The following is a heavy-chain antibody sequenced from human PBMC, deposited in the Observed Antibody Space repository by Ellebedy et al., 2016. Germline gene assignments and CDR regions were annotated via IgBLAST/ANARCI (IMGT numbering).Heavy chain of an antibody. D-gene: IGHD2-15*01. J-gene: IGHJ4*02. CDR3: AIHPEYCSGGSCPNLPFDY. CDR2: ISAYNGNT. Sequence: ASVKVSCKASGYTFTSYGISWVRQAPGQGLEWMGWISAYNGNTNYAQKLQGRVTMTTDTSTSTAYMELRSLRSDDTAVYYCAIHPEYCSGGSCPNLPFDYWGQGTLVTVSS. V-gene: IGHV1-18*01. CDR1: GYTFTSYG.